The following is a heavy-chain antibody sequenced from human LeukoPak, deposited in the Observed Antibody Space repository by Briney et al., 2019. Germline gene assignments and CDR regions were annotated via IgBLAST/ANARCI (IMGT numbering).Heavy chain of an antibody. Sequence: SETLSLTCTVSGGSISSGGYYWSWIRQPPGKGLEWIGYIYHSGSTYYNPSLKSRVTISVDTSKNQFSLKLSSVTAADTAVYYCARSPRDFNGNNWFDPWGQGTLVTVSS. J-gene: IGHJ5*02. CDR3: ARSPRDFNGNNWFDP. D-gene: IGHD1-14*01. CDR2: IYHSGST. V-gene: IGHV4-30-2*02. CDR1: GGSISSGGYY.